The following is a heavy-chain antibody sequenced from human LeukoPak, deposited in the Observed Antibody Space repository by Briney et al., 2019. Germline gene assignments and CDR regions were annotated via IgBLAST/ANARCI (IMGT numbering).Heavy chain of an antibody. Sequence: ASVKVSCKASGYTFTVYYMHWVRQAPGQGLEWMGWINPNSGGTNYAQKFQGRVTMTKDTSISTAYMELSRLRSDDTAVYYCWGYGDYPNLFDYWGQGTLVTVSS. D-gene: IGHD4-17*01. CDR1: GYTFTVYY. J-gene: IGHJ4*02. CDR2: INPNSGGT. CDR3: WGYGDYPNLFDY. V-gene: IGHV1-2*02.